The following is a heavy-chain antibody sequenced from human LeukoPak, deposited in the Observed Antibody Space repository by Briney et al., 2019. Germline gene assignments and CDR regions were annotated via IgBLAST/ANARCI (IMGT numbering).Heavy chain of an antibody. CDR3: ATRPDFWSGFVH. J-gene: IGHJ4*02. CDR1: GYTLTELS. D-gene: IGHD3-3*01. Sequence: ASVKVSCKVSGYTLTELSMHWVRQAPGKGLEWMGTFDPEDGERIYAQKLQGRVTMTEDTSTDTAYMEVNGLRSEDTAVYCCATRPDFWSGFVHWGQGTLVSVSS. V-gene: IGHV1-24*01. CDR2: FDPEDGER.